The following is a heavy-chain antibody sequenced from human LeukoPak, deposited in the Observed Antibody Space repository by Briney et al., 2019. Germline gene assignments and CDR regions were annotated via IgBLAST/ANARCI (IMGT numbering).Heavy chain of an antibody. CDR3: ARDSGYSYGYGLVWFDR. J-gene: IGHJ5*02. V-gene: IGHV4-4*07. CDR1: GGPISSLY. CDR2: IQFSGST. D-gene: IGHD5-18*01. Sequence: PSETLSLTCTVSGGPISSLYCSWIRQPAGRGLEWIGRIQFSGSTNYNPSLKSRVTMSVDTSKNQFSLKLTSVTAADTAVYYCARDSGYSYGYGLVWFDRWGQGTLVTVSS.